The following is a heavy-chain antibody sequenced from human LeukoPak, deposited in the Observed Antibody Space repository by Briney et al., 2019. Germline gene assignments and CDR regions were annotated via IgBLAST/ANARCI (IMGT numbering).Heavy chain of an antibody. Sequence: SETLSLTCTVSGGSISRSSYYWGRIRQPPGKGLEWIGSIYYSGSTYYNPSLKSRVTISVDTSKNQFSLKLSSVTAADTAVYYCAANSADYNTLGSSYKVWGQGTLVTVSS. CDR2: IYYSGST. V-gene: IGHV4-39*01. J-gene: IGHJ4*02. CDR3: AANSADYNTLGSSYKV. CDR1: GGSISRSSYY. D-gene: IGHD3-10*01.